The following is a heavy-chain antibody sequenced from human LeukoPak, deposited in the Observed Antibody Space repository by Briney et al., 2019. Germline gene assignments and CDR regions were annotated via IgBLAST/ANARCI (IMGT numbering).Heavy chain of an antibody. CDR2: ISYDGSNK. J-gene: IGHJ4*02. CDR3: ANGQYYGDLDY. CDR1: GFTFSSYG. D-gene: IGHD4-17*01. V-gene: IGHV3-30*18. Sequence: GGSLRLSCAASGFTFSSYGMNWVRQAPGKGLEWVAVISYDGSNKYYADSVKGRFTISRDNSKNTLFVQMNSLRAEDTAVYYCANGQYYGDLDYWGQGTLVTVSS.